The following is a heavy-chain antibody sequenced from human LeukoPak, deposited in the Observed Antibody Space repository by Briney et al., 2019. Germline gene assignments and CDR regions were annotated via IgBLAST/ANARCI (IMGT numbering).Heavy chain of an antibody. J-gene: IGHJ4*02. CDR1: GFTFSSYW. Sequence: PVGSLRLSCAASGFTFSSYWMSWVRQAPGKGLEWVANIKQDGSEKYYVDSVKGRFTISRDNAKNSLYLQMNSLRAEDTAVYFCATGGYTYTHWGQGTLVTVSS. CDR3: ATGGYTYTH. V-gene: IGHV3-7*03. CDR2: IKQDGSEK. D-gene: IGHD5-18*01.